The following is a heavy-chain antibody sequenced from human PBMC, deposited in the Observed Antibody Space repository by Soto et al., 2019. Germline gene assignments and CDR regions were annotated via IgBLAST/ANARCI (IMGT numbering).Heavy chain of an antibody. V-gene: IGHV4-4*02. CDR1: GTSISSTYW. J-gene: IGHJ4*02. CDR3: ATRPPPTVMSLFDIPT. Sequence: PSETLSLTCYVSGTSISSTYWWTWVRQSPGKRLEWIGEIYHTGITDYSPSLRGRVTIAVDKSKNQFSLKLTSVTAADTAVYYCATRPPPTVMSLFDIPTWGQGSMVTVSS. D-gene: IGHD3-9*01. CDR2: IYHTGIT.